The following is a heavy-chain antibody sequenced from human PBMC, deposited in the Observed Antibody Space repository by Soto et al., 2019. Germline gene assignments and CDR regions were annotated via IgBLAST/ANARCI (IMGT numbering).Heavy chain of an antibody. Sequence: GGSLRLSCAASGFTFSTFAMHWVRQAPGKGLEWVAVISYDGSNQYYAESLKGRFTIARDNSKNTLSLQMSSLRAEDTAVYYCAKDNAGYSSGSSFFDYWGQGTLVTVSS. J-gene: IGHJ4*02. CDR3: AKDNAGYSSGSSFFDY. CDR1: GFTFSTFA. D-gene: IGHD6-25*01. CDR2: ISYDGSNQ. V-gene: IGHV3-30*18.